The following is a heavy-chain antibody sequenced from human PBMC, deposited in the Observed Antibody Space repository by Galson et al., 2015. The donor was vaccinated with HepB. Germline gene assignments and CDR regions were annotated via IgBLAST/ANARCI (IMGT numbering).Heavy chain of an antibody. Sequence: SLRLSCAAAGFTFPNYAMTWVRQAPGKGLEWVSTISGDSSGTYYADSVKGRFSISRDNSKSTLYLQMNSLRVEDTALYYCAKLGGGSCDRDNCYGPFDIWGQGTMVTVSS. CDR1: GFTFPNYA. V-gene: IGHV3-23*01. CDR3: AKLGGGSCDRDNCYGPFDI. CDR2: ISGDSSGT. D-gene: IGHD2-21*02. J-gene: IGHJ3*02.